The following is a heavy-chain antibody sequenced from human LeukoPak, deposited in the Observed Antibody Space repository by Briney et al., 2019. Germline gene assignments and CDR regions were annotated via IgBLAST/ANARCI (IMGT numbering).Heavy chain of an antibody. Sequence: GGSLRLSCAASAFTFSSYAMSWVRQAPGKGLEWVSAISGNGVGAYYTDSVKGRFTISRDNSKSTLYLQMNSLRAEDTAVYYCAKVHRDGYNLDCWAQGTLVTVSS. D-gene: IGHD5-24*01. CDR2: ISGNGVGA. J-gene: IGHJ4*02. CDR3: AKVHRDGYNLDC. V-gene: IGHV3-23*01. CDR1: AFTFSSYA.